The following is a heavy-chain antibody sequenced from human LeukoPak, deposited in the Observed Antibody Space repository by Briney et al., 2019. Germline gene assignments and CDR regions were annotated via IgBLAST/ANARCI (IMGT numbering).Heavy chain of an antibody. D-gene: IGHD3-9*01. J-gene: IGHJ6*04. V-gene: IGHV7-4-1*01. CDR3: ARAGPTGLRYFDWSLSGGYYYGMDV. CDR1: GYTFTSYA. CDR2: INTNTGNP. Sequence: ASVKVSCKASGYTFTSYAMNWVRQAPGQGLEWMGWINTNTGNPTYAQGFTGRFVFSLDTSVSTAYLQICSLKAEDTAVYYCARAGPTGLRYFDWSLSGGYYYGMDVWGKGTTVTVSS.